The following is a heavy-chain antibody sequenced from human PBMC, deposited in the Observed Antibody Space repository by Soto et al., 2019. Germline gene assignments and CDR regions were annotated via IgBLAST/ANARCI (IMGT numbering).Heavy chain of an antibody. D-gene: IGHD3-10*01. CDR2: INNGGSS. CDR1: GGSFSGYY. J-gene: IGHJ2*01. CDR3: ARGRGDGYNQNWYFDL. Sequence: QVHLQQWGAGLLKPSETLSLTCAVYGGSFSGYYWSWIRQPPGKGLEWIGEINNGGSSNYNPSLQSRGSMSVGTSNNQFSLKLTSVTAADTAVYYCARGRGDGYNQNWYFDLWGRGTLVTVSS. V-gene: IGHV4-34*01.